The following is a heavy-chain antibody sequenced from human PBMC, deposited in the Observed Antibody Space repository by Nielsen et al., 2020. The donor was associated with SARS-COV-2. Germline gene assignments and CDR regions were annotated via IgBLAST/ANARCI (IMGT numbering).Heavy chain of an antibody. Sequence: WVRQAPGQGLEWMGGIIPIFGTANYAQKFQGRVTITADESTSTAYMELSSLRFEDTAVYYCARDYYDSSGYYTITGVDYFDYWGQGTLVTVSS. CDR3: ARDYYDSSGYYTITGVDYFDY. CDR2: IIPIFGTA. J-gene: IGHJ4*02. V-gene: IGHV1-69*01. D-gene: IGHD3-22*01.